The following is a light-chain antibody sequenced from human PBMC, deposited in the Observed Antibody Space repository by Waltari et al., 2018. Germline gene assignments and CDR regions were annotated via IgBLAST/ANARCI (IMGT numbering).Light chain of an antibody. Sequence: EIVMTQSPATLSVSPGERATLSCRASQGISDNLAWYQQKPGQAPRLLIYGAFTRAIGIPARFSGSGSGTEFTLTISSLQSEDSAVYYCQQYNRWPPITFGQGTRLEIK. CDR2: GAF. J-gene: IGKJ5*01. CDR3: QQYNRWPPIT. CDR1: QGISDN. V-gene: IGKV3-15*01.